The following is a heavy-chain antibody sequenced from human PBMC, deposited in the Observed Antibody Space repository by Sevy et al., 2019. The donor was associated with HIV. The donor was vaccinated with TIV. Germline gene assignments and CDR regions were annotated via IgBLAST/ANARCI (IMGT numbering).Heavy chain of an antibody. CDR2: INPNSGGT. V-gene: IGHV1-2*02. CDR3: ARVAVTTDYYMDV. CDR1: GYTFTGYY. J-gene: IGHJ6*03. D-gene: IGHD4-4*01. Sequence: ASVKVSCKASGYTFTGYYMHWVRQAPGQGLEWMGWINPNSGGTNYAQKFQGRVTMTRDTSISTAYMELSRLRSDDTAVYYCARVAVTTDYYMDVWGKGTTVTVSS.